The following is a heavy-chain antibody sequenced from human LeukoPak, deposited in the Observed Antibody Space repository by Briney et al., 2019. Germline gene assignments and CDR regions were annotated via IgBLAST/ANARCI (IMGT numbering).Heavy chain of an antibody. CDR3: TTDQVGSSWPYYFDY. D-gene: IGHD6-13*01. CDR2: IKSKTDGGTT. CDR1: GFTFSNAW. Sequence: GGSLRLSCAAPGFTFSNAWMSWVRQAPGKGLEWVGRIKSKTDGGTTDYAAPVKGRFTISRDDSKNTLYLQMNSLKTEDTAVYYCTTDQVGSSWPYYFDYWGQGTLVTVSS. J-gene: IGHJ4*02. V-gene: IGHV3-15*01.